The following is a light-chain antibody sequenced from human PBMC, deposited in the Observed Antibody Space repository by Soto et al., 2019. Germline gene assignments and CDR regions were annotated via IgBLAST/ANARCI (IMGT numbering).Light chain of an antibody. CDR1: SSDVGGYNY. J-gene: IGLJ1*01. Sequence: QSALTQPRSVSGSPGQSVTISCTGTSSDVGGYNYVSWYQQHPGKAPKLMIYDVSKRPSGVHDRFSGSKSANTASLTISRLQAEDEADYYCCSDAGSYFVFGTGTKLTVL. V-gene: IGLV2-11*01. CDR2: DVS. CDR3: CSDAGSYFV.